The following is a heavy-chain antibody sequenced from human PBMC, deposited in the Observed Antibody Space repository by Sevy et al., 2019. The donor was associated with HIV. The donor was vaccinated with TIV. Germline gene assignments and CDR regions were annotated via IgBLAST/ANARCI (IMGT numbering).Heavy chain of an antibody. J-gene: IGHJ4*02. CDR1: GFTFSDYY. V-gene: IGHV3-11*06. D-gene: IGHD3-10*01. CDR3: ARHRAHGSGCLQD. Sequence: GGSLRLSCAASGFTFSDYYMSWIHQAPGKGLEWVSYISSSSSYTNYADSVKGRFTISRDNAKNSLYLQMNSLRAEDTAVYYCARHRAHGSGCLQDWGQGTLVTVSS. CDR2: ISSSSSYT.